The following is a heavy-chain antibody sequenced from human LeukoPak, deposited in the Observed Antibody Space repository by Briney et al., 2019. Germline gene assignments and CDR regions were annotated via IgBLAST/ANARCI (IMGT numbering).Heavy chain of an antibody. J-gene: IGHJ3*02. CDR1: RSTFSNYG. V-gene: IGHV3-23*01. Sequence: GGSLRLSCAASRSTFSNYGMTWVRQAPGKGLEWVSGIGGSVSGSYYADSVKGRFTISRDNSKNTLYLQMNSLIAEDTAMYYCAKSYPVTERTLYAFDIWGQGTMVTVSS. D-gene: IGHD1-1*01. CDR2: IGGSVSGS. CDR3: AKSYPVTERTLYAFDI.